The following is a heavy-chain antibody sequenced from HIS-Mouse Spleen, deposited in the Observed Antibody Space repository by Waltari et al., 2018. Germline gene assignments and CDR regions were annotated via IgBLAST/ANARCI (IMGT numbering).Heavy chain of an antibody. CDR3: ARSNWYFDY. CDR1: GFTVSSNY. CDR2: IYSGGST. V-gene: IGHV3-66*01. D-gene: IGHD7-27*01. Sequence: EVQLVESVGGLVQPGGSVRLSCAASGFTVSSNYMSWVRQAPGKGLEWVSVIYSGGSTYYADSVKGRFTISRDNSKNTLYLQLNSLRAEDTAVYYCARSNWYFDYWGQGTLVTVSS. J-gene: IGHJ4*02.